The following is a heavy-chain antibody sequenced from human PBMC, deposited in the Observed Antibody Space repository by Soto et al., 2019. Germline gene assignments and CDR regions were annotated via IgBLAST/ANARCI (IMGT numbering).Heavy chain of an antibody. Sequence: QVQLQESGPGLVKPSETLSLTCTVSGGSISSYYWSWIRQPLGKGLEWMGYIHYTGSTNYNPSLKSRVTISVDPSKNQFSLKLNSVTAADTAVYYCARAGYNIDYWGQGTLVTVSS. D-gene: IGHD5-12*01. CDR1: GGSISSYY. CDR2: IHYTGST. V-gene: IGHV4-59*01. CDR3: ARAGYNIDY. J-gene: IGHJ4*02.